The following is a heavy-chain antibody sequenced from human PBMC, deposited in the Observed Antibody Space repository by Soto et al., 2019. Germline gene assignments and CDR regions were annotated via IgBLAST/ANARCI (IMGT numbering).Heavy chain of an antibody. D-gene: IGHD2-2*01. V-gene: IGHV3-30-3*01. J-gene: IGHJ5*02. CDR3: ARPRLRIVVVPAPLAP. CDR1: GFTFSSYA. CDR2: ISYDGSNK. Sequence: VGSLRLSCAASGFTFSSYAMHWVRQAPGKGLEWVAVISYDGSNKYYADSVKGRFTISRDNSKNTLYLQMNSLRAEDTAVYYCARPRLRIVVVPAPLAPWGQGTLVTAPQ.